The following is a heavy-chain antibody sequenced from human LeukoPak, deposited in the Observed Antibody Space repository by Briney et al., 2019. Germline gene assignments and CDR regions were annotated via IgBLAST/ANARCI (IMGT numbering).Heavy chain of an antibody. CDR1: GFTVSRHY. CDR3: ARAPSLAYCGGDCYSPPDY. J-gene: IGHJ4*02. Sequence: GGSLRLSCAASGFTVSRHYMSWIRQAPGKGLEWVSYISSSSSYTNYADSVKGRFTISRDNAKNSLYLQMNSLRAEDTAVYYCARAPSLAYCGGDCYSPPDYWGQGTLVTVSS. D-gene: IGHD2-21*02. V-gene: IGHV3-11*06. CDR2: ISSSSSYT.